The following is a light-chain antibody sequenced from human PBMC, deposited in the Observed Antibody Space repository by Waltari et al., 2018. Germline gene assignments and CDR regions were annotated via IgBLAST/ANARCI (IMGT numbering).Light chain of an antibody. Sequence: EVMMTQSPATLSVSPGERATLSCRASQSVGNNLAWFQERPGQAPRLLIFGASTRATGIPARVTGSGSGTEFTLTISSLQSEDFAVYYCQQYDKWLMYTFGQGTKVEVK. CDR2: GAS. CDR3: QQYDKWLMYT. CDR1: QSVGNN. V-gene: IGKV3-15*01. J-gene: IGKJ2*01.